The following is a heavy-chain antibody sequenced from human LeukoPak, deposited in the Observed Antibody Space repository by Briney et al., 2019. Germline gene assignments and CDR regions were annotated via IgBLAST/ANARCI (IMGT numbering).Heavy chain of an antibody. J-gene: IGHJ6*03. CDR1: GYTFTSYG. CDR2: ICAYNGNT. D-gene: IGHD2-2*01. V-gene: IGHV1-18*01. Sequence: ASVKVSCKASGYTFTSYGISWVRQAPGQGLEWMGWICAYNGNTNYAQKLQGRVTMTTDTSTSTAYMELRSLRSDDTAVYYCARDQGHCSSTSCFYYYYYMDVWGKGTTVTVSS. CDR3: ARDQGHCSSTSCFYYYYYMDV.